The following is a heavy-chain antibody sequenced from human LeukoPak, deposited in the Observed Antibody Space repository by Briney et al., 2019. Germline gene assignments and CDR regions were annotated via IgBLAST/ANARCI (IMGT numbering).Heavy chain of an antibody. CDR3: ARPYCNSRSCHDYFDY. V-gene: IGHV1-2*02. J-gene: IGHJ4*02. Sequence: ASVKVSCKASGYTFTGYYLHWVRQAPGQGLEWMGWINPITGGTNYAQRFQGRVTMTRDTSISTIYMELSRLRSDDTAVYYCARPYCNSRSCHDYFDYWGQGTLVTVSS. CDR2: INPITGGT. CDR1: GYTFTGYY. D-gene: IGHD2/OR15-2a*01.